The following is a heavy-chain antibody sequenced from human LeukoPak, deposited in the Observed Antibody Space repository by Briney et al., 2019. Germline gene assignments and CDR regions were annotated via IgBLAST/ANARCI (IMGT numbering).Heavy chain of an antibody. CDR3: AKDLGYSSSSEGGDY. Sequence: GGSLRLSCAASGFTFSSYGMHWVRQAPGKGLEWVAVISYDGSNKYYADSVKGRFTISRDNSKNTLYLQMNSLRAEDTAVYYCAKDLGYSSSSEGGDYWGQGTLVTVSS. V-gene: IGHV3-30*18. D-gene: IGHD6-6*01. CDR2: ISYDGSNK. CDR1: GFTFSSYG. J-gene: IGHJ4*02.